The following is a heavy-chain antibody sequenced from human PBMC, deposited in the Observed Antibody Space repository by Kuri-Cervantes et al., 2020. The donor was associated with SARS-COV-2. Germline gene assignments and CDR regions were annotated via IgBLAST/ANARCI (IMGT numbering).Heavy chain of an antibody. CDR2: INHSGST. CDR1: GGSISSYY. Sequence: SETLFLTCTVSGGSISSYYWSWIRQPPGKGLEWIGEINHSGSTNYNPSLKSRVTISVDTSKNQFSLKLSSVTAADTAVYYCARGVAAAGKTFDYWGQGTLVTVSS. V-gene: IGHV4-34*01. D-gene: IGHD6-13*01. CDR3: ARGVAAAGKTFDY. J-gene: IGHJ4*02.